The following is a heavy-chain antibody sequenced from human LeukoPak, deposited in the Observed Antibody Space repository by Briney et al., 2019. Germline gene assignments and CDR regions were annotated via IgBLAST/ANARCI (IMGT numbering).Heavy chain of an antibody. CDR3: ATKGWDPPLVRSVYFQH. V-gene: IGHV1-24*01. J-gene: IGHJ1*01. CDR1: GYTLTELS. CDR2: FDPEDGET. D-gene: IGHD1-26*01. Sequence: ASVKVSCKVSGYTLTELSMHWVRQAPGKGLEWMGCFDPEDGETIYAQKFQGSVTMTEDTSTDTAYMELSSLRSEDTAVYYCATKGWDPPLVRSVYFQHWGQGTLVTVSS.